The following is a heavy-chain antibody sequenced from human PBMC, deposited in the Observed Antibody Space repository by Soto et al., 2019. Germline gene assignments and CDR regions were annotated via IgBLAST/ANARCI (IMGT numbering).Heavy chain of an antibody. CDR1: GFTLSGYA. D-gene: IGHD6-6*01. J-gene: IGHJ6*03. V-gene: IGHV3-64*01. CDR2: ISTNGVGT. CDR3: ARRARPAFYYMDV. Sequence: EVQLVESGGGLAQPGGSLRLSCAASGFTLSGYAMDWVRQAPGKGLEYVSGISTNGVGTYYANSVKGRFTISRDNSKNTVYLQMGSLRPEDMAVYYCARRARPAFYYMDVWGKGPPVTVSS.